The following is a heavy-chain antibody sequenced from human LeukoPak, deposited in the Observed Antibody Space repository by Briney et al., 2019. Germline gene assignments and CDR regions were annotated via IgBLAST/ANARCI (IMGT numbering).Heavy chain of an antibody. CDR1: GFSFSTFG. V-gene: IGHV3-33*01. J-gene: IGHJ6*02. CDR2: ISYDGSNK. CDR3: AREGYRDYYYGMDV. Sequence: PGRSLRLSCAASGFSFSTFGMHWVRQAPDKGLEWVAVISYDGSNKLYADSVKGRFTISRDNSKNTLYLQINSLRAGDTAVYYCAREGYRDYYYGMDVWGQGTTVTVSS. D-gene: IGHD1-1*01.